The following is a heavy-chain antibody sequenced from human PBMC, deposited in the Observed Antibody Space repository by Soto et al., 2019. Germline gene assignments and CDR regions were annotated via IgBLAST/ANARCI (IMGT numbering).Heavy chain of an antibody. CDR2: IYPGDSDT. J-gene: IGHJ6*02. V-gene: IGHV5-51*01. Sequence: PGESLKISCKGSGYSFTSYWIGWVRLMPGKGQEWMGIIYPGDSDTRYSPSFQGQVTISADKSISTAYLQWSSLKASDTAMYYCARHDFTSYYDILTGHRRPNYGMDVSGQWTTVTVSS. CDR3: ARHDFTSYYDILTGHRRPNYGMDV. CDR1: GYSFTSYW. D-gene: IGHD3-9*01.